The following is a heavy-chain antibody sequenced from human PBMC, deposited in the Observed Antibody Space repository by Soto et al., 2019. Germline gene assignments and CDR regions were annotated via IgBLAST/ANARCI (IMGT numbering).Heavy chain of an antibody. CDR2: MSDDGGKK. V-gene: IGHV3-30*18. CDR3: AKDYPYDLLNYGMDV. Sequence: QAHLVESGGGVVHPGRSLRLSCAASGFGFSSYGMHWVRQAPGKGLEWLAVMSDDGGKKQYADSVKGRFTISRDNSKNTLYLQMNSLRVEDTAVYYCAKDYPYDLLNYGMDVWGQGTTVTVS. D-gene: IGHD3-3*01. J-gene: IGHJ6*02. CDR1: GFGFSSYG.